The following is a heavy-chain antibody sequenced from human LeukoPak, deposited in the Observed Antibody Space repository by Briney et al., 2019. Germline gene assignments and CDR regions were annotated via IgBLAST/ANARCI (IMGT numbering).Heavy chain of an antibody. CDR2: FFSGGDT. J-gene: IGHJ5*02. D-gene: IGHD2-2*01. CDR1: GGSLDSSHYY. CDR3: ARINIVVLPDPLEGGDYFDP. V-gene: IGHV4-39*01. Sequence: TPSETLSLTCTVSGGSLDSSHYYWGWIRQPPGRGLEWIGSFFSGGDTYYAAALKSRATISVDTSKNLVSLRLNSVTAADTALYYCARINIVVLPDPLEGGDYFDPWGQGTLVTVSS.